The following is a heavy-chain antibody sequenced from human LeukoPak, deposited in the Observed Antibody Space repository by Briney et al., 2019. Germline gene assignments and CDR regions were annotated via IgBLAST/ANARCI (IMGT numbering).Heavy chain of an antibody. CDR2: INPNGGGT. V-gene: IGHV1-2*02. J-gene: IGHJ4*02. CDR1: GYTFTGYY. D-gene: IGHD5-12*01. CDR3: ARAGYSGYDSFDY. Sequence: ASVKVSCKASGYTFTGYYMHWVRQAPGQGLEWMGWINPNGGGTNYAQKFQGRVTMTRDTSISTAYMELSRLRSDDTAVYYCARAGYSGYDSFDYWGQGTLVTVSS.